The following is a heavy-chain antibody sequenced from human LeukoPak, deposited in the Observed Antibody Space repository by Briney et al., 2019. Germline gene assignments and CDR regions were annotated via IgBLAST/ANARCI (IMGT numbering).Heavy chain of an antibody. D-gene: IGHD4-17*01. Sequence: GGPLRPSCAAPGSTFSSYGTSWVRKGPGKGLEWLGKLMLVGSEKYYVDSVKGRFTISRDNAKNSLYLQMNSLRGEDTAVYYCARDTAPLPYYFDYWGQGNLGTVSS. J-gene: IGHJ4*02. V-gene: IGHV3-7*01. CDR3: ARDTAPLPYYFDY. CDR1: GSTFSSYG. CDR2: LMLVGSEK.